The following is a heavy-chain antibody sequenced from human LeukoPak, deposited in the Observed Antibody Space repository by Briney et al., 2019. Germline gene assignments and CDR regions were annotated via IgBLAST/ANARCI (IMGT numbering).Heavy chain of an antibody. J-gene: IGHJ6*03. CDR1: AFTFSSYA. D-gene: IGHD3-10*01. CDR3: AKDGGYYVSGSYYGYYYYCMDV. CDR2: IRYDGSNK. Sequence: GGSLRLSCAASAFTFSSYAMSWVRQAPGKGLECVAFIRYDGSNKYYADSVKGRFTISRDNSKNTLYLQMNSLRAEDTAVYYCAKDGGYYVSGSYYGYYYYCMDVWGKGTTVTISS. V-gene: IGHV3-30*02.